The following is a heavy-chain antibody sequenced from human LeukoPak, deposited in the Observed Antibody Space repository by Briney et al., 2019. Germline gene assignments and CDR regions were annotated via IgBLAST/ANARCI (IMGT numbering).Heavy chain of an antibody. CDR2: INAGNGNT. V-gene: IGHV1-3*01. D-gene: IGHD2-15*01. CDR1: GYTFTSYA. CDR3: ARDVVVAAKGRNYFDY. J-gene: IGHJ4*02. Sequence: ASVKVSCKASGYTFTSYAMHWVRQAPGQRLEWMGWINAGNGNTKYSQKFQGRVTITRDTSASTAYMELSSMRSEDTAVYYCARDVVVAAKGRNYFDYWGQGTLVTVSS.